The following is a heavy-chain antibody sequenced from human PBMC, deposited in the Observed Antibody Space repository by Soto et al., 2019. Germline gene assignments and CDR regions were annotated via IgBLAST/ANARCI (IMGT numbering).Heavy chain of an antibody. CDR2: IKRGGSPV. V-gene: IGHV3-11*01. D-gene: IGHD2-15*01. J-gene: IGHJ6*02. CDR3: ARRIAGHPRHAMHV. Sequence: GGSLRLSCAASGFTLSDYHMSWIRQAPGKGLEWVSYIKRGGSPVYYAESVKGRFTISRDNTKNSLYLQMSSLGVEDTAVYYCARRIAGHPRHAMHVWGPGIMLTVSS. CDR1: GFTLSDYH.